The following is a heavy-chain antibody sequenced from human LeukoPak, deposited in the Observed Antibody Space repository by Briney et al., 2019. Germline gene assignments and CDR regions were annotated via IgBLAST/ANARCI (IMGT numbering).Heavy chain of an antibody. J-gene: IGHJ4*02. Sequence: GGSLRLSCVDSAFSVGSNFMSWVRQAPGKGLEWVSSNSGGSSYYADSVKGRFTISRDNSKDTLYLQMNSLRAEDTAVYYCAKDLGSSGWYIDYWGQGTLVTVSS. CDR2: NSGGSS. D-gene: IGHD6-19*01. CDR3: AKDLGSSGWYIDY. CDR1: AFSVGSNF. V-gene: IGHV3-53*01.